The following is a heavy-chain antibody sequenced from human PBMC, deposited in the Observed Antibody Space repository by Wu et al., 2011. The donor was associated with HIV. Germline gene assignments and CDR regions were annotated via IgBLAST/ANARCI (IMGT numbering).Heavy chain of an antibody. D-gene: IGHD5-12*01. CDR2: IIPIFGTA. V-gene: IGHV1-69*14. CDR3: ARDRPWNGYDYFGEEFYFDY. Sequence: QVQLVQSGAEVKKPGSSVKVSCKASGDTLNNYGISWVRQAPGQGLEWMGRIIPIFGTANFAQKFQGRVTITADKSTSTAYMELSSLRSDDTAVYYCARDRPWNGYDYFGEEFYFDYWGQGTLVTVSS. J-gene: IGHJ4*02. CDR1: GDTLNNYG.